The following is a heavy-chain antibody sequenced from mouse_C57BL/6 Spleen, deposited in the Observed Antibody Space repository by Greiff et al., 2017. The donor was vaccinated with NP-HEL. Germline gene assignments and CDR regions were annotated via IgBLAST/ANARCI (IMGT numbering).Heavy chain of an antibody. CDR2: ISDGGSYT. CDR3: ARDKRGYAMDY. Sequence: EVKLVESGGGLVKPGGSLKLSCAASGFTFSSYAMSWVRQTPEKRLEWVATISDGGSYTYYPDNVKGRFTISRDNAKNNLYLQMSHLKSDDTAMYYCARDKRGYAMDYWGQGTSVTVSS. CDR1: GFTFSSYA. J-gene: IGHJ4*01. V-gene: IGHV5-4*01.